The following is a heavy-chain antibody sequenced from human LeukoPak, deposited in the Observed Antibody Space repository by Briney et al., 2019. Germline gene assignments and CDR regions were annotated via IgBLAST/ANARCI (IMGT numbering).Heavy chain of an antibody. Sequence: GGSLRLSCAASGFTFSSYSMNWVRQAPGKGLEWVSSISSSSSYIYYADSVKGRFTISRDNSKNTLYLQMNSLRAEDTAVYYCARAMSTWGGVRNYFDSWGRGALVTVSS. J-gene: IGHJ4*02. V-gene: IGHV3-21*01. D-gene: IGHD3-16*01. CDR2: ISSSSSYI. CDR3: ARAMSTWGGVRNYFDS. CDR1: GFTFSSYS.